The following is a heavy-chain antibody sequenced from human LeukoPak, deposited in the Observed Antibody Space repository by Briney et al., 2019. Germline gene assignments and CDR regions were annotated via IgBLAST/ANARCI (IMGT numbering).Heavy chain of an antibody. CDR1: DGSISSSSYY. CDR2: IYYSGST. V-gene: IGHV4-39*01. J-gene: IGHJ4*02. CDR3: ARQTGSGLFILP. Sequence: SETLSLTCTVSDGSISSSSYYWGWIRQPPGKGLEWIGSIYYSGSTYYSPSLKSRVTISVDTSKNQFSLKLSSVTAADTAVYYCARQTGSGLFILPGGQGTLVTVSS. D-gene: IGHD3/OR15-3a*01.